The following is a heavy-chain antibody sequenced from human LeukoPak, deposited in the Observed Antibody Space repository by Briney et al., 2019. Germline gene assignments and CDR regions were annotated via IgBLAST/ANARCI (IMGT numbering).Heavy chain of an antibody. CDR2: IKYSGXT. Sequence: QSSETLSLTCGVYXGSFXAYXXXWXXXXXGXXLXWXGEIKYSGXTNYNPSLKSRVTMSXDTSENQFSLKLSSVTAADTAVXYCARGRGVAAADTEDFDCWGQGTLVTVSS. CDR1: XGSFXAYX. J-gene: IGHJ4*02. CDR3: ARGRGVAAADTEDFDC. D-gene: IGHD6-13*01. V-gene: IGHV4-34*01.